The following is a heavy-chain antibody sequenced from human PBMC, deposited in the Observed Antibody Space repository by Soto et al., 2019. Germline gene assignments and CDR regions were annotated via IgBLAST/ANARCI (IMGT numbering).Heavy chain of an antibody. J-gene: IGHJ4*02. Sequence: EVQVVESGGGLVQPGGSLRLSCEASGFTFSSHWMHWVRQAPGKGLVWVSLINSDGSSTNYADSVKGRFTISRDNAKNTLYLQMNSLRAEDTAVYYCAPSDLDWGQGTLVTVSS. V-gene: IGHV3-74*01. CDR1: GFTFSSHW. CDR2: INSDGSST. CDR3: APSDLD. D-gene: IGHD3-3*01.